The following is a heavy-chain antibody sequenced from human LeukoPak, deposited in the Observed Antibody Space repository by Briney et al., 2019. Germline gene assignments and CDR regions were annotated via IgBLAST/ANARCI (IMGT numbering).Heavy chain of an antibody. CDR1: GYSISNGYY. CDR2: TYHSGTS. D-gene: IGHD3-22*01. J-gene: IGHJ4*02. V-gene: IGHV4-38-2*02. Sequence: TPSETLSLTCTVSGYSISNGYYWGWIRRPPGKGLEWIGTTYHSGTSYYNPSLKSRVTISVDTSKNQLSLKLSSVTAADTAVYYCARVRRSITMIVVVMVYFDYWGQGTLVTVSS. CDR3: ARVRRSITMIVVVMVYFDY.